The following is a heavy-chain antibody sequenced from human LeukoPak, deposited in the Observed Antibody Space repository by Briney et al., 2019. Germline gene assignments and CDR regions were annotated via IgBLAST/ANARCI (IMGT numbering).Heavy chain of an antibody. V-gene: IGHV3-23*01. D-gene: IGHD4-17*01. CDR1: AFTFSRFA. Sequence: GGSLRLSCAASAFTFSRFAMSWVRQAPGKGLEWVSSIRAGSDVTYYADFVKGLFTISRDNSKNMLFLQMNSLKVEDTAIYFCAQDWIDGDSGIDQWGQGTLVTVSA. CDR3: AQDWIDGDSGIDQ. J-gene: IGHJ4*02. CDR2: IRAGSDVT.